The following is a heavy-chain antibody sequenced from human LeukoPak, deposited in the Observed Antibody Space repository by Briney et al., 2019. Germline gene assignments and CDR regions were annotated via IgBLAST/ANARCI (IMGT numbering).Heavy chain of an antibody. CDR2: ISAYNVNT. Sequence: ASVKVSCKASGYTFTSYGISWVRQAPGQGLEWMGWISAYNVNTNYAQKLQGRVTMTTDTSTSTAYMELRSLRSDDTAVYYCARSLSAGTTNLADYWGQGTLVTVSS. D-gene: IGHD1-7*01. V-gene: IGHV1-18*01. CDR1: GYTFTSYG. J-gene: IGHJ4*02. CDR3: ARSLSAGTTNLADY.